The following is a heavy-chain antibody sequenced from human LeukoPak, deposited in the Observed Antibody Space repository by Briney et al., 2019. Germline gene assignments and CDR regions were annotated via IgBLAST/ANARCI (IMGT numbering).Heavy chain of an antibody. CDR3: ARSSLAVYFDY. Sequence: SETLSLTCTVSGGSISSYYWSWIRQPPGKGLEWIGYIYYSGSTNYNPSLKSRLTISLDMAKNQFSLSLSSVTAADTAMYFCARSSLAVYFDYWGQGILVTASS. J-gene: IGHJ4*02. CDR1: GGSISSYY. CDR2: IYYSGST. V-gene: IGHV4-59*08.